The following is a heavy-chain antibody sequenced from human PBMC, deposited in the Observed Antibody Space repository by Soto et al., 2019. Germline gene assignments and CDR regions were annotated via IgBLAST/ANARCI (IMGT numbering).Heavy chain of an antibody. J-gene: IGHJ4*02. CDR2: INHSGST. CDR3: ARGSQYYYDSSGYY. CDR1: GGSFSGYY. V-gene: IGHV4-34*01. D-gene: IGHD3-22*01. Sequence: QVQLQQWGAGLLKPSETLSLTCAVYGGSFSGYYWSWIRQPPGKGLEWIGEINHSGSTNYNPSLKSRVNIAVDTTKNQFSLKLSSVTAADTAVYYCARGSQYYYDSSGYYWGQGTLVTVSS.